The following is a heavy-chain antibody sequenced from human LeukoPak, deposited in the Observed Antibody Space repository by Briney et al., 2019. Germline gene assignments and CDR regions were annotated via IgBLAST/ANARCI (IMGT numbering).Heavy chain of an antibody. V-gene: IGHV4-34*01. Sequence: PETLSLTCAVYGGSFSGYYWSWIRQPPGKGLEWIGEINHSGSTNYNPSLKSRVTISVDTSKNQFSLKLSSVTAADTAVYYCARRQHYYDSSGYYSRFDYWGQGTLVTVSS. CDR3: ARRQHYYDSSGYYSRFDY. J-gene: IGHJ4*02. D-gene: IGHD3-22*01. CDR1: GGSFSGYY. CDR2: INHSGST.